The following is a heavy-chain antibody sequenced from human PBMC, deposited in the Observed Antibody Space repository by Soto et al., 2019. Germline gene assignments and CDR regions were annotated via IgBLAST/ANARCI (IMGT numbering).Heavy chain of an antibody. Sequence: GGSLRLSCAASGFTFSSYGMHWVRQAPGKGLEWVAVISYDGSNKYYADSVKGRFTISRDNSKNTLYLQMNSLRAEDTAVYYCAKDQEYCSSTSCYDGPYYYYGMDVWGQGTTVTVSS. V-gene: IGHV3-30*18. CDR1: GFTFSSYG. CDR2: ISYDGSNK. CDR3: AKDQEYCSSTSCYDGPYYYYGMDV. D-gene: IGHD2-2*01. J-gene: IGHJ6*02.